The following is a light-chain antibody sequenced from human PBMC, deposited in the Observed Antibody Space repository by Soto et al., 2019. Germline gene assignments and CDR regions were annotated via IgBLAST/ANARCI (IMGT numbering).Light chain of an antibody. V-gene: IGKV3-15*01. CDR2: RTS. CDR1: QSINDN. Sequence: EIVMTQSPATLSVSPVERATLSCRASQSINDNLAWYQQKPGQAPRLLMFRTSTRATGFPARFSAGGSGTDFNLTISSLQSEDFAIYHCQQYNNWPRATFGGGTKVDIK. CDR3: QQYNNWPRAT. J-gene: IGKJ4*01.